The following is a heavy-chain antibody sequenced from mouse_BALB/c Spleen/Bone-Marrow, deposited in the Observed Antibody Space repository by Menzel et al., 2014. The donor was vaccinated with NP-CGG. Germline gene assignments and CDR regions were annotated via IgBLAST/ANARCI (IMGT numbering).Heavy chain of an antibody. J-gene: IGHJ3*01. CDR2: IYPGNVNT. V-gene: IGHV1S56*01. CDR3: ARDYRYDAWFAY. Sequence: QVQLQQSGPELVKPGASVRISCKASGYTFTSYYIHWVKQRPGQGLEWIGWIYPGNVNTKYNEKFKGKATLTADKSSSTAYMQLSSLTSEDSAVYFCARDYRYDAWFAYWGQGTLVTVFA. CDR1: GYTFTSYY. D-gene: IGHD2-14*01.